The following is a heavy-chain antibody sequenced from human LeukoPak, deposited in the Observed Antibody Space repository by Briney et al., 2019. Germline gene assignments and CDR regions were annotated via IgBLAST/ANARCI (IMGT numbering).Heavy chain of an antibody. V-gene: IGHV3-73*01. CDR1: GFTFSGSA. CDR3: SRDRSDSSGYNEHFDY. CDR2: IRSNYAT. J-gene: IGHJ4*02. Sequence: PGGSLRLSCAGSGFTFSGSAIHWVRQASGKGLEWVGRIRSNYATTYAASMKGRFTISRDDSQNTAYLQINSLKTEDTAVYYCSRDRSDSSGYNEHFDYWGQGTLVTVSS. D-gene: IGHD3-22*01.